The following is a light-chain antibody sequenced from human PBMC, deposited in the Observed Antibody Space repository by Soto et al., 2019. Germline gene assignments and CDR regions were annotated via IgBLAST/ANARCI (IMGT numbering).Light chain of an antibody. V-gene: IGKV1-8*01. CDR3: QQYYSYPVT. J-gene: IGKJ3*01. CDR2: AAS. CDR1: QGISSY. Sequence: AIRMTRSPSSLSASTGDRVTITCRASQGISSYLAWYQQKPGKAPKLLIYAASTLQSGVPSRFSGSGSGTDFTLTISCLQSEDFATYYCQQYYSYPVTFGPGTKVDIK.